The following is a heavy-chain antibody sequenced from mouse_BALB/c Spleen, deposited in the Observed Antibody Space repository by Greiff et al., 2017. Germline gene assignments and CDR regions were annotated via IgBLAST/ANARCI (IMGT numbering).Heavy chain of an antibody. D-gene: IGHD2-4*01. CDR3: ARDDYYYAMDY. Sequence: QVQLQQSGAELVRPGTSVKVSCKASGYAFTNYLIEWVKQRPGQGLEWIGVINPGSGGTNYNEKFKGKATLTADKSSSTAYMQLSSLTSDDSAVYFCARDDYYYAMDYWGQGTSVTVSS. CDR1: GYAFTNYL. CDR2: INPGSGGT. V-gene: IGHV1-54*01. J-gene: IGHJ4*01.